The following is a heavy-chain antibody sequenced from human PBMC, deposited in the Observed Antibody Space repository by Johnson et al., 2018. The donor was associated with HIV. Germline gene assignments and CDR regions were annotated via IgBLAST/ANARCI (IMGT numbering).Heavy chain of an antibody. V-gene: IGHV3-23*04. CDR2: ISGSGGST. CDR1: GFTFSSYA. J-gene: IGHJ3*02. D-gene: IGHD6-13*01. CDR3: AKVAVATAAGGVGLNI. Sequence: VQLVESGGGVVQPGRSLRLSCTASGFTFSSYAMSWVRQAPGKGLEWVSAISGSGGSTYYADSVNGRFTISRDNSKNTLYLQMNSLRADDTAVYYCAKVAVATAAGGVGLNIWGPGTMVTVSS.